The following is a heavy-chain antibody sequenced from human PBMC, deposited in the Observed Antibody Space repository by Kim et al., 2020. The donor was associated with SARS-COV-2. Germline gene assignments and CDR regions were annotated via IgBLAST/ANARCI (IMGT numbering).Heavy chain of an antibody. CDR2: INYSGYS. CDR3: ARHRGGDAYNTSDY. D-gene: IGHD1-1*01. V-gene: IGHV4-39*01. Sequence: SETLSLTCTFSGGSISSYSWGWIRQPPGKGLEWIGSINYSGYSFYNPSLKSRVTMSIDTSREQFSLKLSSVTAADTAVYYCARHRGGDAYNTSDYWGQGTLVTVSS. J-gene: IGHJ4*02. CDR1: GGSISSYS.